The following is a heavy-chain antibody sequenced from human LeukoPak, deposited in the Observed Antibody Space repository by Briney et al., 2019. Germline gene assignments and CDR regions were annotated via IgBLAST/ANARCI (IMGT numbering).Heavy chain of an antibody. CDR1: GFTFSSYS. Sequence: GSLRLSCAASGFTFSSYSMNWVRQAPGKGLEWIGEINHSGSTNYNPSLKSRVTISVDTSKNQFSLKLSSVTAADTAVYYCARDDNYGIFVNVDYWGQGTLVTVSS. D-gene: IGHD4-11*01. J-gene: IGHJ4*02. V-gene: IGHV4-34*01. CDR3: ARDDNYGIFVNVDY. CDR2: INHSGST.